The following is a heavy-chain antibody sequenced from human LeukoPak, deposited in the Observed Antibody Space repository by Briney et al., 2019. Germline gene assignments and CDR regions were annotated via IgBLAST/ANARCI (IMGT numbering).Heavy chain of an antibody. V-gene: IGHV4-39*07. CDR1: GDSISSSNSY. J-gene: IGHJ4*02. CDR2: MWFGATT. CDR3: ARGRRGSYFQDY. D-gene: IGHD1-26*01. Sequence: SETLSLTCTVSGDSISSSNSYWGWIRQPPGKGLEWIGSMWFGATTSYDPSLKSRVTISIDPSKNQFSLELSSVTAADTALYYCARGRRGSYFQDYWGQGTLVTVSS.